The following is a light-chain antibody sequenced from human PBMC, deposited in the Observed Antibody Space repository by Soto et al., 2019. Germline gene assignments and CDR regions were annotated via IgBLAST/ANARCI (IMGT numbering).Light chain of an antibody. J-gene: IGKJ4*01. CDR1: QTISND. Sequence: EVVMTQSPATVSVSPGEGVTLSCRASQTISNDLAWYQQKPGQAPRLLIYGASTRATGVPARFSGGASGTEFTLTISGLQSEDFAFYYCQQNNKWPPVTFGGGTKVEIK. CDR2: GAS. CDR3: QQNNKWPPVT. V-gene: IGKV3-15*01.